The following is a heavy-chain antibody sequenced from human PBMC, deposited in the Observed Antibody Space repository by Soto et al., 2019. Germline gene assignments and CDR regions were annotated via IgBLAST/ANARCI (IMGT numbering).Heavy chain of an antibody. CDR2: IKQDGSEK. V-gene: IGHV3-7*05. CDR3: AREGGLPPEMDFDY. D-gene: IGHD3-16*01. J-gene: IGHJ4*02. CDR1: GFTFSSYW. Sequence: PGGSLRLSCAASGFTFSSYWMSWVRQAPGKGLEWVANIKQDGSEKYYVDSVKGRFTISRDNAKNSLYLQMNSLRAEDTAVYYCAREGGLPPEMDFDYWGQGTLVTVSS.